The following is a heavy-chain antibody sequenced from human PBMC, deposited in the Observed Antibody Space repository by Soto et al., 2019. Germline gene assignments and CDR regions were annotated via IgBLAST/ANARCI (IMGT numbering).Heavy chain of an antibody. D-gene: IGHD2-15*01. Sequence: EVQLVESGGGLVQPGGSLRLSCSASGFIFSESTIYWVSQVPGKGLEAISAVSTSGRSTYYADSVKDRFTISRDNSKNTLFLQMGSLRHEDTAIYYCVKQAHGLDGVAFDYWGQGTQVTVAS. CDR1: GFIFSEST. CDR2: VSTSGRST. J-gene: IGHJ4*02. CDR3: VKQAHGLDGVAFDY. V-gene: IGHV3-64D*06.